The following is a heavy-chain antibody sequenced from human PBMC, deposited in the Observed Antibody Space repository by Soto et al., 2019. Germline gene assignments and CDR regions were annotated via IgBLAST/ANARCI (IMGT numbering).Heavy chain of an antibody. J-gene: IGHJ5*02. Sequence: SETLSLTCSVSGVSINSHYWSWIRQPPGKGLEWIGYVDSSGYFNYNRSLQSRLSLAVDTSKNQVSLKLNSVTAADTAVYYCARHPDVGYWEWFDPWGQGNLVTVSS. CDR2: VDSSGYF. D-gene: IGHD2-8*02. CDR3: ARHPDVGYWEWFDP. CDR1: GVSINSHY. V-gene: IGHV4-59*08.